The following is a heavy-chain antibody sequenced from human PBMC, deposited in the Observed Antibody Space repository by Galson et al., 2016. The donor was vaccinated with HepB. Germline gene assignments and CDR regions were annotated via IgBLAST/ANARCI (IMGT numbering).Heavy chain of an antibody. J-gene: IGHJ4*02. V-gene: IGHV3-33*01. CDR3: ARGCGGDCYSVSGY. Sequence: SLRLSCAASGFTLSSHGMHWVRQAPGKGLEWVAVIWYDGGNKYYAESVKGRFTISRDTSKNTLHPQMTSLRVEDTAVYYCARGCGGDCYSVSGYWGQGTLVTVSP. D-gene: IGHD2-21*02. CDR2: IWYDGGNK. CDR1: GFTLSSHG.